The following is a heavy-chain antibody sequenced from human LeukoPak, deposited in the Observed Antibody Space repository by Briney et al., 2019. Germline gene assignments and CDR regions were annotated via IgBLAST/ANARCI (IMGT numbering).Heavy chain of an antibody. D-gene: IGHD6-19*01. V-gene: IGHV3-23*01. Sequence: GGSLRLSCAASGFTFSSYAMSWVRQAPGKGLEWVSAISGSGGSTYYADSVKGRFTISRDNSKNTLYLQMNSLRAEDTAVYYCAKDMSYRSGWYDFDYWGQGTLVTVSS. CDR1: GFTFSSYA. CDR3: AKDMSYRSGWYDFDY. J-gene: IGHJ4*02. CDR2: ISGSGGST.